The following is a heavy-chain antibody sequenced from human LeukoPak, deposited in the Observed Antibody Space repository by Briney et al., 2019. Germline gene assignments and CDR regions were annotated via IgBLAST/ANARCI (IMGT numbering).Heavy chain of an antibody. V-gene: IGHV4-30-4*01. J-gene: IGHJ4*02. CDR2: IYYSGST. D-gene: IGHD5-12*01. CDR3: ARSSRLATIAIFDY. Sequence: SETLSPTCTVSGGSISSGDYYWSWIRQPPGKGLEWIGYIYYSGSTYYNPSLKSRVTISVDTSKNQFSLKLSSVTAADTAVYYCARSSRLATIAIFDYWGQGTLVTVSS. CDR1: GGSISSGDYY.